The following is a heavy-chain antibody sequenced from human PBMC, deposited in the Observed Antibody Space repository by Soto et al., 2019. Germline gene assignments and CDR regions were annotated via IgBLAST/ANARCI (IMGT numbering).Heavy chain of an antibody. V-gene: IGHV4-31*03. Sequence: QVQLQESGPGLVKPSQTLSLTCTVSGGSISSGGYYWSWIPQHPGMGLEGIGYIYYSGSTYYNPSLKSRVTISVDTSKNQFSLKLSSVTAADTAVYYCARVRAPYGSGSDNWFDPWGQGTLVTVSS. CDR1: GGSISSGGYY. CDR3: ARVRAPYGSGSDNWFDP. D-gene: IGHD3-10*01. CDR2: IYYSGST. J-gene: IGHJ5*02.